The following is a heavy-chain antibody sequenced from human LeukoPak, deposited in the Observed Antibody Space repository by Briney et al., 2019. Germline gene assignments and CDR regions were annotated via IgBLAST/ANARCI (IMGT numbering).Heavy chain of an antibody. CDR3: ARVHPSGATYYFDY. J-gene: IGHJ4*02. CDR2: INHSGST. Sequence: SETLSLTCAVYGGSFSGYYWSWIREPPGKGLDWIGEINHSGSTNYNPSLKSRVTISVDTSKNQFSLKLSSVTAADTAVYYCARVHPSGATYYFDYWGQGTLVTVSS. V-gene: IGHV4-34*01. CDR1: GGSFSGYY. D-gene: IGHD1-26*01.